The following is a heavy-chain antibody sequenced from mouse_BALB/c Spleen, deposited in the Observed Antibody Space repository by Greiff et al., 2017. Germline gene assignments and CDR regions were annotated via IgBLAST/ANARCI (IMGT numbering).Heavy chain of an antibody. CDR1: GFTFSSYG. V-gene: IGHV5-6-3*01. CDR2: INSNGGST. D-gene: IGHD1-1*01. CDR3: ARRGYGSSSFDY. J-gene: IGHJ2*01. Sequence: EVQLVESGGGLVKPGGSLKLSCAASGFTFSSYGMSWVRQTPDKRLELVATINSNGGSTYYPDSVKGRFTISRDNAKNTLYLQMSSLKSEDTAMYYCARRGYGSSSFDYWGQGTTLTVSS.